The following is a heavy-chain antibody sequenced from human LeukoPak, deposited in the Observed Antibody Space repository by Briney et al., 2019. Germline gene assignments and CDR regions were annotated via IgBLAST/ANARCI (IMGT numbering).Heavy chain of an antibody. J-gene: IGHJ4*02. V-gene: IGHV3-66*01. CDR1: GFTVSSAY. D-gene: IGHD6-19*01. CDR3: ARDFIAVAGRPLIY. CDR2: IYSDGNT. Sequence: GGSLRLSCAASGFTVSSAYISWVRQAPGKGLEWLSAIYSDGNTYYADSVKGRFTIFRDNSKNMLYLQMNSLRADDTAVYYCARDFIAVAGRPLIYWGQGTLVTVSS.